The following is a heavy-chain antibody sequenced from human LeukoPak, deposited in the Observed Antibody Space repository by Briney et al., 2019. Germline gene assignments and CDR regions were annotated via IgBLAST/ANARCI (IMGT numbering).Heavy chain of an antibody. CDR3: ARWDYYDSSGYPLGFDY. CDR1: GYSFTSYW. Sequence: GESLKISCKGSGYSFTSYWIGWVRQMPGKGLEWMGIIYPGDSDTRYSPSFQGQVTISADKSISTAYLQWSSLKASDTAVYYCARWDYYDSSGYPLGFDYWGQGTLVTVSS. V-gene: IGHV5-51*01. D-gene: IGHD3-22*01. J-gene: IGHJ4*02. CDR2: IYPGDSDT.